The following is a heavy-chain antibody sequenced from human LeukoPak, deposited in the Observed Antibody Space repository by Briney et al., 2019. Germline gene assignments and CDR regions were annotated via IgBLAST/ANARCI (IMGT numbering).Heavy chain of an antibody. CDR3: VRRHDY. CDR1: GFDVYDNF. J-gene: IGHJ4*02. CDR2: IYASGGA. Sequence: GGSLRLSCVASGFDVYDNFMIWVRQAPGQGLEWISIIYASGGAYHSESVKGRFSAFRDTSKNTIFLQMNNLRADDTAMYYCVRRHDYWGQGTLVTVSS. V-gene: IGHV3-53*01.